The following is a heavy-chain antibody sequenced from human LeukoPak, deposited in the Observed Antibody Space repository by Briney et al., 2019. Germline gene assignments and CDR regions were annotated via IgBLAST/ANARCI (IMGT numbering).Heavy chain of an antibody. V-gene: IGHV3-30-3*01. J-gene: IGHJ5*02. CDR1: GFTFSSYA. Sequence: GGSLRLSCAASGFTFSSYAMHWVRKAPGKGLEWVAVISYDGSNKYYADSVKGRFTISRDNSKNTLYLQMNSLRAEDTAVYYCARDPLYYYDSSGLSPYWFDPWGQGTLVTVSS. D-gene: IGHD3-22*01. CDR2: ISYDGSNK. CDR3: ARDPLYYYDSSGLSPYWFDP.